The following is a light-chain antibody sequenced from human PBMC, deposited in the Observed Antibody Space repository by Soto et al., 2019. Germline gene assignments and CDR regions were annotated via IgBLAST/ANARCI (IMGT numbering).Light chain of an antibody. CDR3: KQYGSSPLFT. Sequence: EIVLTQSPCTLSLSPGERATLSCRASQSVSSSYLAWYQQKPGQAPRLLIYVASSRATGISDRFGGSGSGTAFTLTISSLEPEDFAVYYCKQYGSSPLFTFGPGTQGDIK. CDR1: QSVSSSY. CDR2: VAS. V-gene: IGKV3-20*01. J-gene: IGKJ3*01.